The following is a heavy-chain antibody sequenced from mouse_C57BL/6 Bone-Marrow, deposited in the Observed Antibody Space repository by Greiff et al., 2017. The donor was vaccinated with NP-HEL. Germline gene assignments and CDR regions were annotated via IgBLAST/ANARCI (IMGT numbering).Heavy chain of an antibody. CDR3: ARPYDYDGYAMDY. CDR2: IHPNSGST. Sequence: QVQLQQPGAELVKPGASVKLSCKASGYTFTSYWMHWVKQRPGQGLEWIGMIHPNSGSTNYNEKFKSKATLTVDKSSSTAYMQLSSLTSEDSAVYYCARPYDYDGYAMDYWGQGTSVTVSS. V-gene: IGHV1-64*01. J-gene: IGHJ4*01. CDR1: GYTFTSYW. D-gene: IGHD2-4*01.